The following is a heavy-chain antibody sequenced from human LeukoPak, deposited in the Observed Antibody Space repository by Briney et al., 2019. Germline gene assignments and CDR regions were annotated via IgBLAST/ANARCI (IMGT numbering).Heavy chain of an antibody. CDR3: ARSWWFGELYRFDP. J-gene: IGHJ5*02. CDR1: GGSLSSSSYY. D-gene: IGHD3-10*01. Sequence: SETLSLTCTVSGGSLSSSSYYWGWIRQPPGKGLEWIGSIYYSGSTYYNPSLKSRVTISVDTSKNQFSLKLSSVTAADTAVYYCARSWWFGELYRFDPWGQGTLVTVSS. CDR2: IYYSGST. V-gene: IGHV4-39*01.